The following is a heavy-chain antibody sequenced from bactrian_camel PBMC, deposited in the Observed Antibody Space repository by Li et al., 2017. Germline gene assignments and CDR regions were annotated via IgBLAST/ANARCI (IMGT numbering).Heavy chain of an antibody. V-gene: IGHV3S63*01. CDR2: YKSSSERT. Sequence: HVQLVESGGGSVQAGETLRLSCTASGFTFDESNMAWYRQAPGKGLECVASYKSSSERTYYADSVKGRFTISRDVANNMLYLQMNSLKSEDTALYYCTNYFGYWGQGTQVTVS. CDR3: TNYFGY. CDR1: GFTFDESN. J-gene: IGHJ6*01.